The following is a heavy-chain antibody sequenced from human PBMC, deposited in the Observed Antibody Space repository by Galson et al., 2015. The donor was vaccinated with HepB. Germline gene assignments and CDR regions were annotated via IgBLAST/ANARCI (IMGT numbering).Heavy chain of an antibody. V-gene: IGHV1-46*01. J-gene: IGHJ1*01. CDR2: INPSGGST. D-gene: IGHD3-22*01. Sequence: SVKVSCKASGYTFTSYYMHWVRQAPGQGLEWMEIINPSGGSTSYAQKFQGRVTMTRDTSTSTVYMELSSLRSEDTAVYYCARDSKNYYDSSGYHLKYFQHWGQGTLVTVSS. CDR1: GYTFTSYY. CDR3: ARDSKNYYDSSGYHLKYFQH.